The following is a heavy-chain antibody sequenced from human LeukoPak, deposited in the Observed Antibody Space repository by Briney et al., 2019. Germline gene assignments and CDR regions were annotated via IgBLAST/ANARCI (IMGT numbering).Heavy chain of an antibody. CDR1: GFTFSSYW. CDR2: IKQDGSEK. V-gene: IGHV3-7*01. Sequence: GGSLRLSCAASGFTFSSYWMSWVRQAPGKGLEWVANIKQDGSEKYYVDSVKGRFTISRDNAKNSLYLQMNSLRAEDTAVYYCAREATRAVGPPPTRRAAFDIWGQGTMVTVSS. J-gene: IGHJ3*02. D-gene: IGHD6-19*01. CDR3: AREATRAVGPPPTRRAAFDI.